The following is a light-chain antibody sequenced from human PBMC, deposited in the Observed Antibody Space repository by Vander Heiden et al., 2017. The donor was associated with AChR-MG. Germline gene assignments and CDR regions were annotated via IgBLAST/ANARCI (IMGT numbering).Light chain of an antibody. CDR2: NNF. J-gene: IGLJ2*01. CDR1: SSNPGAGNE. Sequence: SLLTQPPSLSGAPGQTVTIPTTGSSSNPGAGNELHWSQQLPKPATKLVIANNFERPSGAPGRFSGSKSGTSASLTITGVQAEEEADYYCQSYDSSLKVVFGGGTKVTVL. CDR3: QSYDSSLKVV. V-gene: IGLV1-40*01.